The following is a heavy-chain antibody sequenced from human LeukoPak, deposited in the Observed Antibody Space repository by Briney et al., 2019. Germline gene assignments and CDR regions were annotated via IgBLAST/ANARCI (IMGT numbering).Heavy chain of an antibody. J-gene: IGHJ6*02. D-gene: IGHD6-19*01. CDR1: GGTFSSYA. Sequence: SVKVSCKASGGTFSSYAISWVRQAPGQGLEWMGGIIPIVGTANYAQKFQGRVTITADESTSTAYMELSSLRSEDTAVYYCARGPPELAVDYYYYGMDVWGQGTTVTVSS. CDR3: ARGPPELAVDYYYYGMDV. V-gene: IGHV1-69*13. CDR2: IIPIVGTA.